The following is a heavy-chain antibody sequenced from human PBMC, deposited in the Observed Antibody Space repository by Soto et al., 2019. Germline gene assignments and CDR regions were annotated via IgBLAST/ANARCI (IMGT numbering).Heavy chain of an antibody. Sequence: VASVKVSCKASGYTFTGYYMHWVRQAPGQGLEWVGWINPNSGGTNYAQKFQGRVTMTRDTSISTAYMELSRLRSDDTAVYYCAREFRGGGSGWVSSYGMDVWGQGTTVTVSS. CDR1: GYTFTGYY. D-gene: IGHD1-1*01. CDR2: INPNSGGT. V-gene: IGHV1-2*02. CDR3: AREFRGGGSGWVSSYGMDV. J-gene: IGHJ6*02.